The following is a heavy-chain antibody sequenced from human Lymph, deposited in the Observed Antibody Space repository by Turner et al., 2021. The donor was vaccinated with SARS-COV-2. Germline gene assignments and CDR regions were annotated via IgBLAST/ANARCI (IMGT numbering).Heavy chain of an antibody. J-gene: IGHJ6*02. CDR1: GFTFEDYA. D-gene: IGHD3-16*01. V-gene: IGHV3-9*01. CDR2: ISWNSGSI. CDR3: AKAQFPWDYYYYGMEV. Sequence: EVQLMVSGGGLVQPGRSLKLSCSAPGFTFEDYAMHWVRQAPGKGLEWVSGISWNSGSIGYADSVKGRFTISRDNAKNSLELQMNSLRAEETALYYCAKAQFPWDYYYYGMEVWGQGTTVTVSS.